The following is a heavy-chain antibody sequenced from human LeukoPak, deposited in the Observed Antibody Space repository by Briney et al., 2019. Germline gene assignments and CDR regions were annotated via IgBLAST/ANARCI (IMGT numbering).Heavy chain of an antibody. CDR3: ARGLRGYSYGRGFDY. V-gene: IGHV4-34*01. CDR2: IYYSGST. CDR1: GGSFSGFY. Sequence: PSETLSLTCAVFGGSFSGFYWSWIRQPPGKGLEWIGYIYYSGSTNYNPSLKSRVTISVDTSKNQFSLKLSSVTAADTAVYYCARGLRGYSYGRGFDYWGQGTLVTVSS. D-gene: IGHD5-18*01. J-gene: IGHJ4*02.